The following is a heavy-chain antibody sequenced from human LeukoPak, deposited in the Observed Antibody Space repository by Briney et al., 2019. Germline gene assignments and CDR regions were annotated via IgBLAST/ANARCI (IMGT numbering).Heavy chain of an antibody. Sequence: ASVKVSCKASGYTFTSYDINWVRQATGQGLEWMGWMNPNSGNTGYAQKFQGRVTITRNTSISTAYMELSSLRSEDTAVYYCARDLSTHYYDSSGPPFDYWGQGTLVTVSS. J-gene: IGHJ4*02. CDR3: ARDLSTHYYDSSGPPFDY. CDR2: MNPNSGNT. D-gene: IGHD3-22*01. V-gene: IGHV1-8*03. CDR1: GYTFTSYD.